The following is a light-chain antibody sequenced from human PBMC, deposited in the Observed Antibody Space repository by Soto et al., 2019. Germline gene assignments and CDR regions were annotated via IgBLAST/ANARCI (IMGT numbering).Light chain of an antibody. Sequence: DIQMTQSPSDMSASVGDRVTITCRASQDISNFLVWFQQRPGKVPKRLIYSATRLESGVPSRFSGSGCWTESKLSISSLQPEDFATYYCLQHKCYPRTFGRGTKVEIK. CDR3: LQHKCYPRT. CDR2: SAT. J-gene: IGKJ4*02. CDR1: QDISNF. V-gene: IGKV1-17*03.